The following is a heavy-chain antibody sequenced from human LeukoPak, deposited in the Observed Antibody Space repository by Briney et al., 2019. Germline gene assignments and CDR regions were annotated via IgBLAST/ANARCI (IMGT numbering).Heavy chain of an antibody. Sequence: ASVKVSCKASGGTFSSYAISWVRQAPGQGLEWMGWINPNSGGTKYAQKFQGRVTMTRDTSISTASMELSRLISDDTAVYYCARDIHYGSGSQAWFDPWGQGTLVTVSS. J-gene: IGHJ5*02. V-gene: IGHV1-2*02. CDR1: GGTFSSYA. D-gene: IGHD3-10*01. CDR3: ARDIHYGSGSQAWFDP. CDR2: INPNSGGT.